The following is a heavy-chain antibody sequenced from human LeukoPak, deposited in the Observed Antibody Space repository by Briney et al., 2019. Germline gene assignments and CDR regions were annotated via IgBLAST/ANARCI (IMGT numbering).Heavy chain of an antibody. CDR2: ISGSGGST. D-gene: IGHD2-15*01. CDR3: AKDLVRGKLYCSGGSCYDLDY. J-gene: IGHJ4*02. Sequence: GGSLRLSCAASGFTFSSYAMSWVRRAPGKGLEWVSAISGSGGSTYYADSVKGRFTISRDNSKNTLYLQMNSLRAEDTAVYYCAKDLVRGKLYCSGGSCYDLDYWGQGTLVTVSS. CDR1: GFTFSSYA. V-gene: IGHV3-23*01.